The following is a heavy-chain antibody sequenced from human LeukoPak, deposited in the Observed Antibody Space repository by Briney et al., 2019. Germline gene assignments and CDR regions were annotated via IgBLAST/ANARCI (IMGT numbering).Heavy chain of an antibody. V-gene: IGHV3-53*01. CDR3: ARAGWGLAANRDY. CDR2: IYSGGAT. J-gene: IGHJ4*02. CDR1: GFTGSINY. D-gene: IGHD6-13*01. Sequence: GGSLRLSCAASGFTGSINYMSWVRQAPGKGLEWVSVIYSGGATYYADSVKGRFTISRDKFKNTLYLQMNSLTAEDTAVYYCARAGWGLAANRDYWGQGTLVTVSS.